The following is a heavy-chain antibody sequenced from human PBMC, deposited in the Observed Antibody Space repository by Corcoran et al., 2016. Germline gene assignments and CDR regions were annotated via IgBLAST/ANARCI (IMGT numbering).Heavy chain of an antibody. CDR1: GGTFSSYA. CDR3: ARGGYCSSTSPCMDV. J-gene: IGHJ6*02. CDR2: IIPIFGTA. V-gene: IGHV1-69*01. D-gene: IGHD2-2*01. Sequence: QVQLVQSGAEVKKPGSSVKVSCKASGGTFSSYAISWVRQAPGHGLEWMGGIIPIFGTANYAQTFQGRVTITADASTSTAYMELSSLRAEDTAVYYCARGGYCSSTSPCMDVWGQGTMVTVSS.